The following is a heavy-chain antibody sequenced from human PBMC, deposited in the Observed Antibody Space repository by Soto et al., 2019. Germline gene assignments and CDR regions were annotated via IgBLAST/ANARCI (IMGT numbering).Heavy chain of an antibody. Sequence: ASVKVSCKVSGYTLTELSMHWVRQAPGKGLEWMGGFDPEDGETIYAQKFQGRVTMTEDTSTDTAYMELSSLRSEDTAVYYCARAMTIFGVVLWWFDPWGQGTLVTVSS. D-gene: IGHD3-3*01. CDR3: ARAMTIFGVVLWWFDP. V-gene: IGHV1-24*01. CDR2: FDPEDGET. J-gene: IGHJ5*02. CDR1: GYTLTELS.